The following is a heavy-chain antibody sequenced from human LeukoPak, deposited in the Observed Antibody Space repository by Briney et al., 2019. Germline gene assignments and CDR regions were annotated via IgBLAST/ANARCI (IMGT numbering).Heavy chain of an antibody. D-gene: IGHD2-21*02. Sequence: SETLSLTCTVSGGSISSGGYYWSWIRQHPGRGLEWIGYIYYSGSTYYNPSLKSRVTISVDTSKNQFSLKLSSVTAADTAVYYCAREHLAYCGGDCHFGTYNWFDPWGQGTLVTVSS. CDR1: GGSISSGGYY. V-gene: IGHV4-31*03. J-gene: IGHJ5*02. CDR2: IYYSGST. CDR3: AREHLAYCGGDCHFGTYNWFDP.